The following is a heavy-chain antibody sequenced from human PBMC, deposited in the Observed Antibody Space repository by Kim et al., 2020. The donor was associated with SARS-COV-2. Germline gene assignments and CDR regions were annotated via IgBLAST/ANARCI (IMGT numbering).Heavy chain of an antibody. Sequence: GGSLRLSCAASGFTFNNFGMHWVRQAPGKGLEWVAVISYEGSKKYYADSLKGRFTISRDSSKNTLYLQMDSLRAEDTAVYYCAKGRSVFMITIWGESGGMDVWGRGTAVTVSS. CDR1: GFTFNNFG. D-gene: IGHD3-16*01. CDR2: ISYEGSKK. J-gene: IGHJ6*02. V-gene: IGHV3-30*18. CDR3: AKGRSVFMITIWGESGGMDV.